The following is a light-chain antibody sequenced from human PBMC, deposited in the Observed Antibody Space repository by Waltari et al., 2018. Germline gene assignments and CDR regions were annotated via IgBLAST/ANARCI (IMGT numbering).Light chain of an antibody. CDR2: EVS. CDR1: SSHVGGYNY. J-gene: IGLJ2*01. V-gene: IGLV2-14*01. CDR3: SSFTSSITIV. Sequence: QSALTQPASVSGSPGQSITISCTGTSSHVGGYNYVPWYQQYPGKVPKLMIYEVSNRASGVSNRFSGSKSGNTASLTISGLQAEDEADYYCSSFTSSITIVFGGGTKLTVL.